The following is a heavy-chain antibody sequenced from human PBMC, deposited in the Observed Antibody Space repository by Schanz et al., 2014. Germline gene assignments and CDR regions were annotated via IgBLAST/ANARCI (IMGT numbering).Heavy chain of an antibody. D-gene: IGHD3-10*01. Sequence: QVHLVQSGSEVKKPGASVKVSCKASRYPFTAYYMHWVRQAPGQGLEWMGRINPNSGDTNYAQKFQGRVTMTRDTSTSTAYMELSSLTSEDTAVHYCARGRGFYDYWGQGTLVTVSS. CDR2: INPNSGDT. J-gene: IGHJ4*02. CDR3: ARGRGFYDY. CDR1: RYPFTAYY. V-gene: IGHV1-2*06.